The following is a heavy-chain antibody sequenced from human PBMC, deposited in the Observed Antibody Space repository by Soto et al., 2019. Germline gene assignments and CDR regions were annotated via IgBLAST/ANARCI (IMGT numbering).Heavy chain of an antibody. V-gene: IGHV4-30-2*01. D-gene: IGHD5-18*01. J-gene: IGHJ4*02. Sequence: SETLSLTCAVSGGSISSGGYSWSWIRQPPGKGLEWIGYIYHSGSTYYNPSLKSRVTISVDRSKNQFSLKLSSVTAADTAVYYCPRAKDVDTAMGPYAYWGQGTLVTVSS. CDR1: GGSISSGGYS. CDR3: PRAKDVDTAMGPYAY. CDR2: IYHSGST.